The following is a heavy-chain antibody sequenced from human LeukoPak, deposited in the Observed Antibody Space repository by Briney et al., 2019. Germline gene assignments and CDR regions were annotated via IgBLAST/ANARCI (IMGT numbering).Heavy chain of an antibody. CDR2: INHSGST. V-gene: IGHV4-34*01. J-gene: IGHJ3*02. D-gene: IGHD3-22*01. CDR1: GGSFSGYY. Sequence: PSETLSLTCAVYGGSFSGYYWSWLRQPPGKGLEWIGEINHSGSTNYNPSLKSRVTISVDTSKNQFSLKLSSVTAADTAVYYCARGRRYYYDSSGYWEAFDIWGQGTMVTVSS. CDR3: ARGRRYYYDSSGYWEAFDI.